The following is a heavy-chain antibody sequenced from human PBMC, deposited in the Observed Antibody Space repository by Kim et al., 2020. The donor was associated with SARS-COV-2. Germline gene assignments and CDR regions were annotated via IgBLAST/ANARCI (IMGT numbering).Heavy chain of an antibody. Sequence: SVKVSCKASGGTFSSYAISWVRQAPGQGLEWMGGIIPIFGTANYAQKFQGRVTITADESTSTAYMELSSLRSEDTAVYYCVSERGGSSGYYIRNFDYWGQGTLVTVSS. CDR2: IIPIFGTA. CDR3: VSERGGSSGYYIRNFDY. D-gene: IGHD3-22*01. CDR1: GGTFSSYA. J-gene: IGHJ4*02. V-gene: IGHV1-69*13.